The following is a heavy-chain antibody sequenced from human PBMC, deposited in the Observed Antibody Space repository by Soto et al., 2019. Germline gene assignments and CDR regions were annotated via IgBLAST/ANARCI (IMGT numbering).Heavy chain of an antibody. Sequence: SLRLSCAASGFTVSSNYMSWVRQAPGKGLEWVSVIYSGGSTYYADSVKGRFTISRDNSKNTLYLQMDSLRAEDTAVYYCASTLVAVAFDYWGQGTLVTVSS. CDR3: ASTLVAVAFDY. J-gene: IGHJ4*02. V-gene: IGHV3-66*01. CDR1: GFTVSSNY. D-gene: IGHD6-19*01. CDR2: IYSGGST.